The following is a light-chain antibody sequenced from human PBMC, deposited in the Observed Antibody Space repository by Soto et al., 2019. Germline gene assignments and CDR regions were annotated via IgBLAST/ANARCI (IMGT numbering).Light chain of an antibody. CDR2: LNSDGSH. Sequence: QPVLTQSPSASASLGASVKLTCTLSSGHSSYAIAWLQHQPEKGPRNLMKLNSDGSHSKGDGIPDRFSGSSSGTERYLSISSLQSEDEADYYCQTWGAGIGVFGGGTKLTVL. V-gene: IGLV4-69*01. CDR1: SGHSSYA. J-gene: IGLJ3*02. CDR3: QTWGAGIGV.